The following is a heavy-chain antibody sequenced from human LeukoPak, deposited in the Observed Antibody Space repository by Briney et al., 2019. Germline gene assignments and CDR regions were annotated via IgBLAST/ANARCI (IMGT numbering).Heavy chain of an antibody. D-gene: IGHD5-18*01. CDR3: ARALVGYSYGYGYYFDY. V-gene: IGHV3-30*04. Sequence: GRSLRLSCAASGFTFSSYAMHWVRQAPGKGLEWVAVISYDGSSKYYADSVKGRFTISRDNSKNTLYLQMNSLRSEDTAVYYCARALVGYSYGYGYYFDYWGQGTLVTVSS. J-gene: IGHJ4*02. CDR1: GFTFSSYA. CDR2: ISYDGSSK.